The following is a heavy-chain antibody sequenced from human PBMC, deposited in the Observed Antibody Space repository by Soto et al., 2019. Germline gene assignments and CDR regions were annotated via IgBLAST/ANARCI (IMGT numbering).Heavy chain of an antibody. CDR2: ISGSGGST. CDR1: GFTFSSYA. D-gene: IGHD2-15*01. V-gene: IGHV3-23*01. CDR3: ANGYCSGGSCYYPIDY. Sequence: EVQLLESGGGWVQPGGSLRLSCAASGFTFSSYAMSWVRQAPGKGLEWVSAISGSGGSTYYADSVKGRFTISRDNSKNTLYLQMNSLRAEDTAVYYCANGYCSGGSCYYPIDYWGQGTLVTVSS. J-gene: IGHJ4*02.